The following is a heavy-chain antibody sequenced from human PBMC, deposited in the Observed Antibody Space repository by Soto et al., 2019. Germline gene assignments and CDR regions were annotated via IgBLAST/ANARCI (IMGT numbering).Heavy chain of an antibody. D-gene: IGHD5-12*01. J-gene: IGHJ3*02. Sequence: XXSLRLSCAASGFTVSSNYMSWVLQAPGKGLEWVSVIYSGGSTYYADSVKGRFTISRDNSKNTLYLQMNSLRDEDTAVYYCAREDGYRGGDAFDIWGQGTMVTVSS. V-gene: IGHV3-66*01. CDR1: GFTVSSNY. CDR2: IYSGGST. CDR3: AREDGYRGGDAFDI.